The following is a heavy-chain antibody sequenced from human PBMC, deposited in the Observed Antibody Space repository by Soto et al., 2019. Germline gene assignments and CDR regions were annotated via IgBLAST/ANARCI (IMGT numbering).Heavy chain of an antibody. J-gene: IGHJ4*02. Sequence: GGSLRLSCAASGFTFSSYAMSWVRQAPGKGLEWVSVISGSSGTTYYADSVKGRFTISRDNSKNTLYLQMNSLRAEDTAVYYCSKVPHMVRGDYYFDYWGQGTLVTVSS. CDR3: SKVPHMVRGDYYFDY. CDR2: ISGSSGTT. V-gene: IGHV3-23*01. CDR1: GFTFSSYA. D-gene: IGHD3-10*01.